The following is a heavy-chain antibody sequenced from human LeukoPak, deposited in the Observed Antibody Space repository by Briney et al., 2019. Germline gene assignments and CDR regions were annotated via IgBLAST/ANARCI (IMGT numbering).Heavy chain of an antibody. CDR2: IAYSGNT. Sequence: SETLSLTCTVSGGSISSYYWSWIRQPPGKGLEWIGYIAYSGNTNYNPSLKSRVTISVDTSKNQFSLKLTSVTAADTAVYYCARQGGYIAPLALWGQGTLVTVSA. D-gene: IGHD6-13*01. CDR3: ARQGGYIAPLAL. CDR1: GGSISSYY. V-gene: IGHV4-59*08. J-gene: IGHJ4*02.